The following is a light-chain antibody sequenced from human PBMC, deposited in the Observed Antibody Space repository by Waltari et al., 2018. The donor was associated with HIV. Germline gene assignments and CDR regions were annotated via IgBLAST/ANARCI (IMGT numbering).Light chain of an antibody. V-gene: IGKV1-9*01. CDR1: QAISNY. CDR2: GAS. CDR3: QQLNSRPVT. J-gene: IGKJ3*01. Sequence: DIQMTQSPSILYASMGDKITIACRASQAISNYVAWYQQQVGKAPRLLITGASTLQVGVPSRFNGNGSGTDFSLTISGLETEDFATYFCQQLNSRPVTFGPGPKVDI.